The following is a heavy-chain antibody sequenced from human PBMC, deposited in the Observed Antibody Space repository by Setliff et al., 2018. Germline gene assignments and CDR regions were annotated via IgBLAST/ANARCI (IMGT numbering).Heavy chain of an antibody. J-gene: IGHJ5*02. CDR2: IYPDDSDT. Sequence: GESLKISCKGSGYSFTTYWIGWVRQMPGKGLEWMGIIYPDDSDTRYSPSFQGQVTISADKSIDTAYLQWSSLKASDTAMYYCARSRSNFWSGYFNWFDPWGQGTLVTVSS. CDR1: GYSFTTYW. D-gene: IGHD3-3*01. V-gene: IGHV5-51*01. CDR3: ARSRSNFWSGYFNWFDP.